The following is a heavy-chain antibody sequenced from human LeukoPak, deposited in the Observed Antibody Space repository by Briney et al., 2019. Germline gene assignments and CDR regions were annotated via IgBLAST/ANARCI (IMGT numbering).Heavy chain of an antibody. D-gene: IGHD2-2*01. J-gene: IGHJ4*02. V-gene: IGHV3-23*01. CDR3: AKLFVVVPAAPVPYFDY. CDR2: ISGSGGST. CDR1: GFTFSSYA. Sequence: PGGSLRLSCAASGFTFSSYAMSWVRQAPGKGLEWVSAISGSGGSTYYADSVKGRFTISRDNSKNTLYLRMNSLRAEDTAVYYCAKLFVVVPAAPVPYFDYWGQGTLVTVSS.